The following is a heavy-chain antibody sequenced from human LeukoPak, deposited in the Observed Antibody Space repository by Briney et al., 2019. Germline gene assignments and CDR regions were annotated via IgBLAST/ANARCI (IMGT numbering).Heavy chain of an antibody. CDR1: GYIFTGYY. CDR3: ARDPPTSTTMVRGVLPFY. D-gene: IGHD3-10*01. CDR2: INPNSGGT. V-gene: IGHV1-2*02. J-gene: IGHJ4*02. Sequence: ASVKVSCKTSGYIFTGYYIYWVRQAPGQGLEWMGWINPNSGGTYYSQKFQGRVAMTRDTSISTAYMDLSTMTSDDTAIYYCARDPPTSTTMVRGVLPFYWGQGTLVTVSS.